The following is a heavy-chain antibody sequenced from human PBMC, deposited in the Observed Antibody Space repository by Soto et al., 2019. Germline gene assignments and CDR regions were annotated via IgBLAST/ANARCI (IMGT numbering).Heavy chain of an antibody. Sequence: QVQLQESGPGLVKPSETLSLTCTVSGGSISSYYWNWIRQPPGKGLEWIGYIYYSGSTNYNPSLKSRVPISVDTSKKQFSLKLSSVTAADTAVYYCARRYGGAFDIWGQGTMVTVSS. CDR2: IYYSGST. CDR1: GGSISSYY. J-gene: IGHJ3*02. CDR3: ARRYGGAFDI. D-gene: IGHD4-17*01. V-gene: IGHV4-59*08.